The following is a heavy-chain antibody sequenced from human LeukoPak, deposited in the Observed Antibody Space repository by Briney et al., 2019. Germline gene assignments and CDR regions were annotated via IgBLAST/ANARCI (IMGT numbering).Heavy chain of an antibody. J-gene: IGHJ5*02. V-gene: IGHV3-7*01. D-gene: IGHD3-3*01. CDR2: IKQDGSEK. Sequence: GGSLRLSCAASGFTFSSYWMSWVRQAPGKGLEWVANIKQDGSEKYYVDSVKGRFTTSRDNAKNSLYLQMNSLRAEDTAVYYCARDRRIFGVITIPGWFDPWGQGTLVTVSS. CDR3: ARDRRIFGVITIPGWFDP. CDR1: GFTFSSYW.